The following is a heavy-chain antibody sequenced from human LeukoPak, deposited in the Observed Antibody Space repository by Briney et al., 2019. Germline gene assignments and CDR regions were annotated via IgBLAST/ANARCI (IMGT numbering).Heavy chain of an antibody. D-gene: IGHD3-22*01. CDR1: GGSISSGDYY. V-gene: IGHV4-61*08. J-gene: IGHJ4*02. CDR2: IYYSGST. CDR3: ASYSYYYDSSGYFDY. Sequence: SETLSLTCTVSGGSISSGDYYWSWIRQPPGKGLEWIGYIYYSGSTNYNPSLKSRVTISVDTSKNQFSLKLSSVTVADTAVYYCASYSYYYDSSGYFDYWGQGTLVTVSS.